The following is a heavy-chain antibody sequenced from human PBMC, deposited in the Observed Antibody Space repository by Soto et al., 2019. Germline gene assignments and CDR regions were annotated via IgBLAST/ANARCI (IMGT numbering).Heavy chain of an antibody. CDR1: GFTFTRSA. CDR3: AAESGSYSIFAF. V-gene: IGHV1-58*01. CDR2: IVVGSGNT. D-gene: IGHD1-26*01. Sequence: SVKLSCKTSGFTFTRSAVQWVRQTRGQRLEWIGWIVVGSGNTNYAQKFQERVTITRDMSTSTAYMELSSLRSEDTAVYYCAAESGSYSIFAFRGQRTLVIVSS. J-gene: IGHJ4*02.